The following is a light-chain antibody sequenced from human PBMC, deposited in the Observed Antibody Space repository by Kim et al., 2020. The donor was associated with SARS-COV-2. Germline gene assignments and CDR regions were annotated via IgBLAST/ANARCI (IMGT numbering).Light chain of an antibody. J-gene: IGLJ2*01. CDR1: SSELGDYNY. Sequence: PGPSITTSCTGTSSELGDYNYVSWYQQPPGNAPQLIISDVTKRPSGVSNRFSGSKSAYTASLTISGLQAEDEAYYYCSSYTSSSTLFGGGTQLTVL. CDR2: DVT. V-gene: IGLV2-14*03. CDR3: SSYTSSSTL.